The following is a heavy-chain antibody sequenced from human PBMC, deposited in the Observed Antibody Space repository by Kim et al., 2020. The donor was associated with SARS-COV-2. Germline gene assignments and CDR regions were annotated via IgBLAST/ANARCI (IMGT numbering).Heavy chain of an antibody. D-gene: IGHD2-8*01. Sequence: TPSLKSRLSISVDTSENQFSLKLTSVSAADTAVYYCARSDADPNSWFFDLWGRGNLVTVSS. J-gene: IGHJ2*01. V-gene: IGHV4-30-4*05. CDR3: ARSDADPNSWFFDL.